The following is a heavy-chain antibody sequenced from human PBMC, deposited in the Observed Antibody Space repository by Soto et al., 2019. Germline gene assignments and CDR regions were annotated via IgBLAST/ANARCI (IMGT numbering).Heavy chain of an antibody. Sequence: SQTLSLTCAISGDSVSSNSAAWNWIRQSPSRGLEWLGRTYYRSKWYNDYAVSVKSRITINPDTSKNQFSLQLNSVTPEDTAVYYCASQMYGSSPGTLSGMDVWGQGTTVTVS. CDR1: GDSVSSNSAA. CDR3: ASQMYGSSPGTLSGMDV. V-gene: IGHV6-1*01. CDR2: TYYRSKWYN. J-gene: IGHJ6*02. D-gene: IGHD6-6*01.